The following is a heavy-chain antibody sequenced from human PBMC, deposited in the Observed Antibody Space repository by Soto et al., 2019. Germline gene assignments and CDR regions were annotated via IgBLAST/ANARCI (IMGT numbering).Heavy chain of an antibody. CDR2: IHPAGINT. CDR1: GYSFISHY. D-gene: IGHD1-1*01. Sequence: VASVKVSCKAFGYSFISHYMHWVRQAPGQGLEWMGTIHPAGINTAYAQKFQGRVTMTTDTSTSTVYMELTSLTSEDTAVYYCARDISWKDRVWCFDPWG. V-gene: IGHV1-46*01. J-gene: IGHJ5*02. CDR3: ARDISWKDRVWCFDP.